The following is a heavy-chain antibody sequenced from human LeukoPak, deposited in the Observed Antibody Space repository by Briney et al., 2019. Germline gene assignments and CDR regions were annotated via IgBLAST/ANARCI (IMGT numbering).Heavy chain of an antibody. J-gene: IGHJ4*02. D-gene: IGHD4-17*01. CDR2: IYYSGST. CDR3: ANTVVLPPYFDD. CDR1: GASISSGVSY. V-gene: IGHV4-30-4*01. Sequence: SETLSLTCTVSGASISSGVSYWHWIRQPPGKGLEWIGYIYYSGSTYYNPSLKSRVTMSVDASKNQFSLKLSSVTAADTAVYYCANTVVLPPYFDDWGPGTLVTVSS.